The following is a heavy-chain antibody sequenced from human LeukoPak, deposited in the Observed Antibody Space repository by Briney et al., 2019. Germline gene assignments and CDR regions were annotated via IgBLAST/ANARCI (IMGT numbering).Heavy chain of an antibody. CDR1: GFTFSSYS. CDR2: ISSSSSTI. D-gene: IGHD3-16*02. J-gene: IGHJ4*02. V-gene: IGHV3-48*01. CDR3: AKDAPGGYVWGSYRYTQPFDY. Sequence: PGGSLTLSCAASGFTFSSYSMNWVRQAPGKGLEWVSYISSSSSTIYYADSVKGRFTISRDNSKNTLYLQMNSLRAEDTAVYYCAKDAPGGYVWGSYRYTQPFDYWGQGTLVTVSS.